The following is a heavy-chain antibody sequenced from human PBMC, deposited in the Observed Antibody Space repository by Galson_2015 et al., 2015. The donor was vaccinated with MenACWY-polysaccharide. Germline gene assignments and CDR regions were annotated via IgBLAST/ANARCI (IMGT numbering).Heavy chain of an antibody. J-gene: IGHJ4*02. CDR1: GFTFSDYY. CDR2: VSSSGGSI. D-gene: IGHD6-13*01. Sequence: SLRLSCAASGFTFSDYYMSWLRQAPGKGLEWVSYVSSSGGSIYFADSVKGRFTISRDNSKNTLYLEMNSLRAEDTAVYYCAKTSSSSWTEFDYWGQGTLVTVSS. V-gene: IGHV3-11*04. CDR3: AKTSSSSWTEFDY.